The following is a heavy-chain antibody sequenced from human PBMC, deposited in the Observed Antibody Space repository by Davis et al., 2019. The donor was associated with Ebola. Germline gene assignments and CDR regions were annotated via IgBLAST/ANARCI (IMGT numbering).Heavy chain of an antibody. CDR1: GFTFSSYA. Sequence: GESLKISCAASGFTFSSYAMHWVRQAPGKGLEWVAVISYDGSNKYYADSVKGRFTISRDNSKNTLYLQMNSLRAEDTAVYYCAGSVAGIYWGQGTLVTVSS. CDR3: AGSVAGIY. J-gene: IGHJ4*02. V-gene: IGHV3-30-3*01. D-gene: IGHD6-19*01. CDR2: ISYDGSNK.